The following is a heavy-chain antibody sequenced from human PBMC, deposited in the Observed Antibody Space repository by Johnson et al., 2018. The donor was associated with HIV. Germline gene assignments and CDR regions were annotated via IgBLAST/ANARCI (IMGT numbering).Heavy chain of an antibody. J-gene: IGHJ3*02. CDR2: VSYDGSNQ. Sequence: QVQLVESGGGVVHPEWSLRLSCAASGFTFSAYAMYWVRQAPGKGLEWVAVVSYDGSNQYYADSVKGRFTISRDNSKNTLYLQMKSLRAEDTAVYYCAGGSAFDIWGQGTMVTVSS. CDR1: GFTFSAYA. V-gene: IGHV3-30*14. D-gene: IGHD6-25*01. CDR3: AGGSAFDI.